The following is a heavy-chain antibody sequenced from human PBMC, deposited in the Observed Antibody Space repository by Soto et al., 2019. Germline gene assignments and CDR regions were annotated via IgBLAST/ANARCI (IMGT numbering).Heavy chain of an antibody. CDR3: ARGGRGLRGAFDV. CDR2: ISFNGLSQ. Sequence: QELLVESGGGVVQPGRSLRLSCAASGFTFSSFAMHWVRQAPGKGLEWVSVISFNGLSQFYPDSIRGRFTISRDNSKNTLYLQLDSLRPDDTVVYYCARGGRGLRGAFDVWGQGTEVSVS. CDR1: GFTFSSFA. V-gene: IGHV3-30*03. D-gene: IGHD3-16*01. J-gene: IGHJ3*01.